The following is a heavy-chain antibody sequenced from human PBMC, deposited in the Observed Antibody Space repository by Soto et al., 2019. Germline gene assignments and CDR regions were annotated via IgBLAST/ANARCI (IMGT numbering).Heavy chain of an antibody. J-gene: IGHJ4*02. V-gene: IGHV3-13*01. D-gene: IGHD1-1*01. CDR3: ATSHHWNLGS. CDR1: GFTVSSKY. Sequence: GGSLRLSCAASGFTVSSKYMSWVRQGTGKGLEWVSAIGTAGDTYYPDSVRGRFTVSREEAKNSIYLQMNSLTAEDTAVYFCATSHHWNLGSWGQGTLVTV. CDR2: IGTAGDT.